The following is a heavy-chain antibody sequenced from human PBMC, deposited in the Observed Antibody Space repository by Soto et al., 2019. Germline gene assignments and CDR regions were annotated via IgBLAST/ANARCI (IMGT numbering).Heavy chain of an antibody. CDR3: SRISDYYYDYIDV. J-gene: IGHJ6*03. CDR1: GYTFTSYG. V-gene: IGHV1-18*01. Sequence: QVQLVQSGAEVKKPGASVKVSCKASGYTFTSYGISWVRQAPGQGLEWMGWISAYYGNTNYAQKLQGRVTMTTDTPTSTAYMELRRLRSDDTAVYYCSRISDYYYDYIDVWGQGTTVTVSS. D-gene: IGHD2-15*01. CDR2: ISAYYGNT.